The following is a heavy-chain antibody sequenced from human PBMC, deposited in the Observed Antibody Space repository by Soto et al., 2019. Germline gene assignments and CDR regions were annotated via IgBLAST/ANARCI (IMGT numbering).Heavy chain of an antibody. J-gene: IGHJ3*01. D-gene: IGHD3-16*01. Sequence: SGPTLVNPTHPLTLTCPFSGFSLYTSRVGVAWIRQPPGKALEWLAIIYWDNDKRYSPSLESRLAITKDTSKNQVVLTMTNLDPVDTATYYCAHIMITFGGVTALDAFDFWGQGTMVTVS. CDR2: IYWDNDK. V-gene: IGHV2-5*02. CDR3: AHIMITFGGVTALDAFDF. CDR1: GFSLYTSRVG.